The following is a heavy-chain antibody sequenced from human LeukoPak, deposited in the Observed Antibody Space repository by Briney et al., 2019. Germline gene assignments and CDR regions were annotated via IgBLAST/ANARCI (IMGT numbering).Heavy chain of an antibody. J-gene: IGHJ4*02. CDR2: IIPIFGTA. CDR1: GYTFTGYY. V-gene: IGHV1-69*05. D-gene: IGHD2-2*01. Sequence: SVKVSCKASGYTFTGYYMHWVRQAPGQGLEWMGRIIPIFGTANYAQKFQGRVTITTDESTSTAYMELSSLRSEDTAVYYCARLSGYCSSTSCSVRGDYWGQGTLVTVSS. CDR3: ARLSGYCSSTSCSVRGDY.